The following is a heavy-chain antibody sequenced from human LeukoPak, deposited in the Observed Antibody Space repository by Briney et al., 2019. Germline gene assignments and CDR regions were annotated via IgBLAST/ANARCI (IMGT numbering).Heavy chain of an antibody. J-gene: IGHJ3*02. D-gene: IGHD2-21*02. CDR3: ARAPLAYCGGDCYSGAFDI. Sequence: ASQTLSLTCTVSGGSICSGGYYWSWIRQHPGKGLEWIGYIYYSGSTYYNPSLKSRVTISVDTSKNQFSLKLSSVTAADTAVYYCARAPLAYCGGDCYSGAFDIWGQGTMVTVSS. CDR2: IYYSGST. V-gene: IGHV4-31*03. CDR1: GGSICSGGYY.